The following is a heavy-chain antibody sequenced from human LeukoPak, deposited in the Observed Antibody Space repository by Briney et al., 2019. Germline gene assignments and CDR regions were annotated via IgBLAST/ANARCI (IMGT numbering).Heavy chain of an antibody. J-gene: IGHJ5*02. Sequence: ASVRVSCKASGYTFTSYAMNWVRQTPGQGLEWMGWINTNTGNPTYAQGFTGRFVFSLDTSVSTAYLQISSLKDEDTAVYYCAREGVSRFDPWGQGTLVTVSS. CDR1: GYTFTSYA. D-gene: IGHD2-8*01. CDR2: INTNTGNP. V-gene: IGHV7-4-1*02. CDR3: AREGVSRFDP.